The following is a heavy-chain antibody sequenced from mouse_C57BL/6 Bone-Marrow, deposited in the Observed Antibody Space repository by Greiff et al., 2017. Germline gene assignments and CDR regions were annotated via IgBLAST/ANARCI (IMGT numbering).Heavy chain of an antibody. CDR3: ARSGFFDY. V-gene: IGHV1-64*01. Sequence: QVQMQQPGAELVKPGASVKLSCKASGYTFTSYWMHWVKQRPGQGLEWIGMIHPNSGSTNYNEKFKSKATLTVVKSSSKAYMQLSSLTSEDSAVYYCARSGFFDYWGQGTTLTVSS. D-gene: IGHD3-1*01. CDR1: GYTFTSYW. CDR2: IHPNSGST. J-gene: IGHJ2*01.